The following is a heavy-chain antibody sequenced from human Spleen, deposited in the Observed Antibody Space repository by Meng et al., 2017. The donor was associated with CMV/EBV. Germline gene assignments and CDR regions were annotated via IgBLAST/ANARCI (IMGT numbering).Heavy chain of an antibody. CDR2: ITGSGDRT. CDR1: GFILSSCA. J-gene: IGHJ4*02. V-gene: IGHV3-23*01. D-gene: IGHD7-27*01. Sequence: ASGFILSSCAMFWVRQAPGKGLEWVATITGSGDRTYYADSVKGRFTMSRDNSKNALYLQMNSLRAEDTALYYCAKLGGLGMRYYFDYWGQGTLVTVSS. CDR3: AKLGGLGMRYYFDY.